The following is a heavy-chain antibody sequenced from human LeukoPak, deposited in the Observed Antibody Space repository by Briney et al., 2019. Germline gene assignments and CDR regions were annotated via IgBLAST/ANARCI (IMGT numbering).Heavy chain of an antibody. CDR1: GFTFSDYY. Sequence: GGSLRLSCAASGFTFSDYYMSWIRQAPGKGLEWVSYISSSGSTIYYADSVKGRFTISRDNAKNSLYLQMNSLRAEDTAVYYCATSPPAYYHGSGSPQRREDYWGQGTLVTVSS. V-gene: IGHV3-11*01. J-gene: IGHJ4*02. CDR2: ISSSGSTI. CDR3: ATSPPAYYHGSGSPQRREDY. D-gene: IGHD3-10*01.